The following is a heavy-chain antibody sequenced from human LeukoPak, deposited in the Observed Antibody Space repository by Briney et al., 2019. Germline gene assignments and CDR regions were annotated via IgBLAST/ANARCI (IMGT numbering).Heavy chain of an antibody. D-gene: IGHD3-10*01. Sequence: SETLSLTCAVYGGSFSGYYWSWIRQPPGKGLEWIGEINHSGSTNCNPSLKSRVTISVDTSKNQFSLSLSSVTAADTAVYYCARHGGYYGSGSYSFFDYWGQGTLVTVSS. J-gene: IGHJ4*02. CDR1: GGSFSGYY. CDR2: INHSGST. CDR3: ARHGGYYGSGSYSFFDY. V-gene: IGHV4-34*01.